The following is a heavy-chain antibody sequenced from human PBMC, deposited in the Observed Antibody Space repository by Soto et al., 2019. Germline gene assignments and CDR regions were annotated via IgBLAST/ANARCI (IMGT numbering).Heavy chain of an antibody. CDR3: ARAADGHYGMDV. J-gene: IGHJ6*02. D-gene: IGHD6-13*01. V-gene: IGHV3-30*03. Sequence: GSLRLSCAASGFTFSSYGMHWVRQAPGKGLEWVAVISYDGSNKYYADSVKGRFTISRDNSKNTLYLQMNSLRAEDTAVYYCARAADGHYGMDVWGQGTTVTVSS. CDR1: GFTFSSYG. CDR2: ISYDGSNK.